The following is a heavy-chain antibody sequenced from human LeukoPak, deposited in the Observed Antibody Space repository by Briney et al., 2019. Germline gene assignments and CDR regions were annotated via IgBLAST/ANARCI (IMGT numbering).Heavy chain of an antibody. V-gene: IGHV3-33*01. CDR3: ARAHSSSSTFDL. CDR2: IWYDGSKK. J-gene: IGHJ4*02. CDR1: GFTFSDYG. Sequence: PGRSLRLSCAASGFTFSDYGIHWVRQAPGQGLEWVALIWYDGSKKYYADSVKGRFTISRDNTKNTLYLKVNSLRADDTAVYYCARAHSSSSTFDLWGQGTLVTVSS. D-gene: IGHD6-6*01.